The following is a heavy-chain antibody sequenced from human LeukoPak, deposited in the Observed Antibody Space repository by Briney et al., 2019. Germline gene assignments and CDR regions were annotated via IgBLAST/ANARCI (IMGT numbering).Heavy chain of an antibody. D-gene: IGHD2-15*01. CDR1: GYTFTSYG. V-gene: IGHV1-18*01. J-gene: IGHJ4*02. CDR2: ISAYNGNT. CDR3: ARAHVGRWCCSGGSCSPFDY. Sequence: GASVKVSCKASGYTFTSYGISWVRQAPGQGLEWMGWISAYNGNTNYAQKLQGRVTMTTDTSTSTAYMELRSLRSDDTAVYYCARAHVGRWCCSGGSCSPFDYWGQGTLVTVSS.